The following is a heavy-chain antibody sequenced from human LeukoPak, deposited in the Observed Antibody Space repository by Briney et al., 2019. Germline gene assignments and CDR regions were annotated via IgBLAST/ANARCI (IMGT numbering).Heavy chain of an antibody. J-gene: IGHJ3*02. CDR1: GFTFNTYG. D-gene: IGHD6-19*01. V-gene: IGHV3-48*01. Sequence: SGGSLRLSCAASGFTFNTYGMNWVRQAPGKGLEWVSYISRSSSDIYYADSVKGRFIISRDNSKNTLYLQMNSLRAEDTAVYYCANGPSSYAEGAFDIWGQGTMLTVSS. CDR3: ANGPSSYAEGAFDI. CDR2: ISRSSSDI.